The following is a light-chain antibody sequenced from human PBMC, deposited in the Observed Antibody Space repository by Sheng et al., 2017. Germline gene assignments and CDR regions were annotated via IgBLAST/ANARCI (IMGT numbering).Light chain of an antibody. CDR3: QQYYIPPYT. V-gene: IGKV4-1*01. CDR1: QSVFYNKYNKNY. Sequence: DIVLTQSPESLAVSLGERATINCKSSQSVFYNKYNKNYCAWYQQKAGQPPKLLIYWASTRESGVHDRFSGSGSGTDFTLTISSLQAEDVAVYYCQQYYIPPYTFGQGTKLDI. CDR2: WAS. J-gene: IGKJ2*01.